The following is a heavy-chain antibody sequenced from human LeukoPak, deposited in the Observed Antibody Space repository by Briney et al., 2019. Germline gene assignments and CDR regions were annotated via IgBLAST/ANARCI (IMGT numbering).Heavy chain of an antibody. CDR2: ISGYTGNT. D-gene: IGHD3-10*01. Sequence: GASVKVSCQASGYTFSNYGISWVRQAPGQGLEWMGWISGYTGNTNYAQNLQGRVTMTTDTSTSTAYMELRSLRSDDTALYYCARSSWFGGRSEWRWFDPWGEGTLVTVSS. V-gene: IGHV1-18*01. CDR3: ARSSWFGGRSEWRWFDP. CDR1: GYTFSNYG. J-gene: IGHJ5*02.